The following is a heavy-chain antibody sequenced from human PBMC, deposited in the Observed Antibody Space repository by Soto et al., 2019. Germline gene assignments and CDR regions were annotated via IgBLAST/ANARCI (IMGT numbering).Heavy chain of an antibody. J-gene: IGHJ4*02. CDR2: INPSGGST. CDR1: GYTFTSYY. Sequence: ASVKVSCKASGYTFTSYYMHWVRQAPGQGLEWMGIINPSGGSTSYAQKFQGRVTMTRGTSTSTVYMELSSLRSEDTAVYYCARDEQYSGSYNARPDYWGQGTLVTVSS. V-gene: IGHV1-46*01. D-gene: IGHD1-26*01. CDR3: ARDEQYSGSYNARPDY.